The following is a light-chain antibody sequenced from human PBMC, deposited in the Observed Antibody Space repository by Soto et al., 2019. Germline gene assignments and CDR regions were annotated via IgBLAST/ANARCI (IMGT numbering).Light chain of an antibody. V-gene: IGLV2-14*01. Sequence: QSVLTQPASVSGSPGQSITISCTGTSSDVGGYNYVSWYQRHQGKAPKLLIYDVSNRPSGVSNRFSGSKSGNTASLTISGLQAEDEADYYCSSYTSSSTPVFGTGTKLTVL. CDR1: SSDVGGYNY. J-gene: IGLJ1*01. CDR3: SSYTSSSTPV. CDR2: DVS.